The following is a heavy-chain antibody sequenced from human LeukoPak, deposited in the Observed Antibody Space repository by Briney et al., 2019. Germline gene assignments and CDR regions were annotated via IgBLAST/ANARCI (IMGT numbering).Heavy chain of an antibody. CDR1: GGPVNSGGYY. CDR2: IDYSGNT. D-gene: IGHD4-17*01. J-gene: IGHJ4*02. Sequence: SETLSLTCSVSGGPVNSGGYYWSWIRQHPEKSLEWIGYIDYSGNTFYNPSLQSRVTISVITAKSHYSLKLSSVTAADTAVYFCARVVGPYGDNFDYWGQGTLVTVSS. V-gene: IGHV4-31*03. CDR3: ARVVGPYGDNFDY.